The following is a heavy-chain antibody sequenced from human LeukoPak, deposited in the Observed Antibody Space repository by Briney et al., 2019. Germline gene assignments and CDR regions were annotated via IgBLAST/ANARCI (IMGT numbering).Heavy chain of an antibody. Sequence: SETLSLTCAVSGASISSGGYSWSWIRQPPGKGLEWIGYIYHSGSTYYNPSLKSRVTISVDRSKNQFSLKLSSVTAADTAVYYCARGHVPSNWFDPWGQGTLVTVSS. D-gene: IGHD2-2*01. CDR1: GASISSGGYS. CDR2: IYHSGST. CDR3: ARGHVPSNWFDP. J-gene: IGHJ5*02. V-gene: IGHV4-30-2*01.